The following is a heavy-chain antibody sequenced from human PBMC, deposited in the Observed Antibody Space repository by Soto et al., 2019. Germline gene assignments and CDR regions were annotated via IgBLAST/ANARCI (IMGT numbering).Heavy chain of an antibody. CDR1: GIMFGQYV. CDR3: ARSYYYDSTGYYRTFDY. J-gene: IGHJ4*02. Sequence: PGGSLRLSCAASGIMFGQYVMSWVRLAPGKGLEWVSDVGPSGASTFYADSVRGRFTISRDNSENTLYLQMNSLRAADTALYFCARSYYYDSTGYYRTFDYWGPGTLVTVSS. V-gene: IGHV3-23*01. CDR2: VGPSGAST. D-gene: IGHD3-22*01.